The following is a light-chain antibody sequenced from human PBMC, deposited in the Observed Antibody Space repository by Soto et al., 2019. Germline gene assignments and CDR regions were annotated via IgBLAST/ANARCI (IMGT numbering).Light chain of an antibody. CDR3: QQRSNWPIT. CDR1: QSVYIY. J-gene: IGKJ5*01. Sequence: EIVLTQSPATLSLSPGERATLSCWASQSVYIYLAWYQQKPGQAPRLIMYDASNRATGIPARFSGSGSGTDFTLTISSLEPEDFGIYYCQQRSNWPITFGQGTRLEIK. V-gene: IGKV3-11*01. CDR2: DAS.